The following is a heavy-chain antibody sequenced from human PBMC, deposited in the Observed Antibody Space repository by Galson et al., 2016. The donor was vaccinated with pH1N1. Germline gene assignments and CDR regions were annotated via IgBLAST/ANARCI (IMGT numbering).Heavy chain of an antibody. CDR1: GYRFASQW. J-gene: IGHJ4*02. CDR2: IYPDDSDT. Sequence: QSGAEVKKPGESLKISCKGSGYRFASQWIGWVRQMPGEGLEWMGIIYPDDSDTRYGPSFQGQVTISVDKSFSTAYLQWSSLKASDTAMYYCATARSIAGIHFDYWGQGTLVTVSS. D-gene: IGHD1-20*01. V-gene: IGHV5-51*03. CDR3: ATARSIAGIHFDY.